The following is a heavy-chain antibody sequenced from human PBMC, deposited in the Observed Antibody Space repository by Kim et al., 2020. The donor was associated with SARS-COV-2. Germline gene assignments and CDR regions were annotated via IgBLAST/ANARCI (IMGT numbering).Heavy chain of an antibody. J-gene: IGHJ3*02. CDR1: GYTFTSYA. Sequence: ASVKVSCKASGYTFTSYAMHWVRQAPGQRLEWMGWINAGNGNTKYSQKFQGRVTITRDTSASTAYMELSSLRSEDTAVYYCARRRTYYYGSGSPTDAFDIWGQGTMVTVSS. D-gene: IGHD3-10*01. V-gene: IGHV1-3*01. CDR2: INAGNGNT. CDR3: ARRRTYYYGSGSPTDAFDI.